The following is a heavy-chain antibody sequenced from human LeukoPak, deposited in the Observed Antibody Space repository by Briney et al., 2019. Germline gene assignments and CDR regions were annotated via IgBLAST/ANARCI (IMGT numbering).Heavy chain of an antibody. J-gene: IGHJ3*01. Sequence: SENPPPPLPVSWGSLSSYLLGLIRQPPPKGLGFNGGIYYSGSTDYNPSLKSRVTISLDTSKNQLSLKLSSVTAADTAVYYCARLYCSTSSCYHLDAFDLWGHGTMVTVSS. CDR2: IYYSGST. CDR1: WGSLSSYL. D-gene: IGHD2-2*01. CDR3: ARLYCSTSSCYHLDAFDL. V-gene: IGHV4-59*01.